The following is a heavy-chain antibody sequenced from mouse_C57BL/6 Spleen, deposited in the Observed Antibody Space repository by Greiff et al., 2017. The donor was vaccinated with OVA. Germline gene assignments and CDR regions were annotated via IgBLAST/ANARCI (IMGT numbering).Heavy chain of an antibody. CDR2: FYPGSGST. J-gene: IGHJ4*01. V-gene: IGHV1-62-2*01. D-gene: IGHD2-9*01. CDR3: ARHEGPTMVRSYAMDY. Sequence: QVQLQQSGAELVKPGASVKLSCKASGYTFTEYTIHWVKQRSGQGLEWIGWFYPGSGSTKYNEKFKDKATLTADKSSSTAYMELSRLTSGNSAVYYCARHEGPTMVRSYAMDYWGQGTSVTVSS. CDR1: GYTFTEYT.